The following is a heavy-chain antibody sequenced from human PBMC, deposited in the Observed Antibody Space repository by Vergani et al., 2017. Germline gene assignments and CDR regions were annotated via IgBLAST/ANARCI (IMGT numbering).Heavy chain of an antibody. CDR2: IHYSENT. Sequence: QVQLQESGPGLVKSSETLSLTCSVSFDSIRNLSCNWIRQPPGKGLECIGSIHYSENTNYNPSLKTRVTISVDTSKNQFSLTLTSVTAADTAVYYCASDTHSGQRADRWGQGILVTVTS. V-gene: IGHV4-59*11. J-gene: IGHJ5*02. D-gene: IGHD6-19*01. CDR1: FDSIRNLS. CDR3: ASDTHSGQRADR.